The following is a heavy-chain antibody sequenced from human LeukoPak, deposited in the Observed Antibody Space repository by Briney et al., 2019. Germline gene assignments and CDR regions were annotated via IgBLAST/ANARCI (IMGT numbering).Heavy chain of an antibody. D-gene: IGHD4-17*01. CDR1: GGSFSGYY. Sequence: PSDTLSLTCAVYGGSFSGYYWSWIRQPPGKGLEWIGYIYYSGSTYYNPSLKSRVTISVDTSKNQFSLKLSSVTAADTAVYYCARHYEHFDYWGQGTLVTVSS. V-gene: IGHV4-30-4*02. CDR3: ARHYEHFDY. J-gene: IGHJ4*02. CDR2: IYYSGST.